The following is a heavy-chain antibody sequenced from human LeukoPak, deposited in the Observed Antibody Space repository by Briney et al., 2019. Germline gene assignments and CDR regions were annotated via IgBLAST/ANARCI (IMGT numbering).Heavy chain of an antibody. D-gene: IGHD1-26*01. V-gene: IGHV4-39*01. J-gene: IGHJ4*02. CDR1: RGSISNNNYY. Sequence: SETLSLTCSVSRGSISNNNYYWGWIRQPPGRGLEWIGSIFYSGNTYYNPSLNSRVTISVDTSNNQFSLKLSSVTAADTAVYYCASLVGATSNFDYWGQGTLVTVSS. CDR3: ASLVGATSNFDY. CDR2: IFYSGNT.